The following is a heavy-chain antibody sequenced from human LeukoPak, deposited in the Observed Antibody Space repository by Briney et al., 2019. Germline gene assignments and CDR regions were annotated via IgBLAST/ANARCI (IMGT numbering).Heavy chain of an antibody. J-gene: IGHJ4*02. D-gene: IGHD3-10*01. CDR3: AALTMIRGVIGY. CDR2: IKQDGSEK. Sequence: GGSLRLSCAASGFTFDTYWMSWVRQAPGKGLEWVANIKQDGSEKYYVDSVKGRFTISRDNAKNSLYLQMNSLRVEDTAVYYCAALTMIRGVIGYWGQGTLVTVSS. V-gene: IGHV3-7*01. CDR1: GFTFDTYW.